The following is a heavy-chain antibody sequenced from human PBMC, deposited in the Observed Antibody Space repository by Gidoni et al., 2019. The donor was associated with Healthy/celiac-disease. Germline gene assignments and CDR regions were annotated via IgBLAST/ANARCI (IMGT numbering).Heavy chain of an antibody. CDR3: ARRLGEVVPAAMDWYFDL. CDR1: GFTVSDYY. CDR2: ISSSGSTI. V-gene: IGHV3-11*01. D-gene: IGHD2-2*01. J-gene: IGHJ2*01. Sequence: QVQLVESGGGLVKPGGYRRLSCVASGFTVSDYYMSWIRQAPGKGLEWFSYISSSGSTISYADSVKGRFTISRDNAKNSLYLQMNSLRAEDTAVYYCARRLGEVVPAAMDWYFDLWGRGTLVTVSS.